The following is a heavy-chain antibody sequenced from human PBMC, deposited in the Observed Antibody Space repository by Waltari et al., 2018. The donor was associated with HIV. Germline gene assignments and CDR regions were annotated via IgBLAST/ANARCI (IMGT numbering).Heavy chain of an antibody. Sequence: QVQLVQSGAEVRKPGSSVKVSCMVSGGPFSSYVFNWVRQAAGQGLEWVGGIIPMFRTANYAQRFQDRVTITADESTSTVYVEVRSLRSDDTAVYYCARGLRNGGNSPDGYWGQGTLVTVSS. CDR2: IIPMFRTA. CDR3: ARGLRNGGNSPDGY. D-gene: IGHD2-8*01. J-gene: IGHJ4*02. CDR1: GGPFSSYV. V-gene: IGHV1-69*12.